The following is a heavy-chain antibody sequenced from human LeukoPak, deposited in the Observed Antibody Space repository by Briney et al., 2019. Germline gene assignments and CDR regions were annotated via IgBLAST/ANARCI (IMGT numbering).Heavy chain of an antibody. CDR2: ISGSGGST. Sequence: PGGSLRLSCAASGFTFSSYAMSWVRQAPGKGLEWVSAISGSGGSTYYADSVKGRFTISRDNSKNTLYLQMNSLRAEDTAVYYCAKDRVSGSYRVFINWFDPWGQGTLVTVSS. CDR3: AKDRVSGSYRVFINWFDP. J-gene: IGHJ5*02. CDR1: GFTFSSYA. V-gene: IGHV3-23*01. D-gene: IGHD5-18*01.